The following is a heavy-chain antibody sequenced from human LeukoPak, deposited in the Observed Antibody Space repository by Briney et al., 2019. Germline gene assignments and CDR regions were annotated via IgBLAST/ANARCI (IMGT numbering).Heavy chain of an antibody. CDR1: GFTFSSYW. Sequence: PGGSLRLSCAASGFTFSSYWMSWVRQAPGKVLELVANIKQDGREKYYVDSVKGRFTIPRGNAKNSLYLQMNSLRAEDTAVYYSASRKSEYYDILTGYIEEDYWGQGTLVTVSS. D-gene: IGHD3-9*01. J-gene: IGHJ4*02. V-gene: IGHV3-7*01. CDR3: ASRKSEYYDILTGYIEEDY. CDR2: IKQDGREK.